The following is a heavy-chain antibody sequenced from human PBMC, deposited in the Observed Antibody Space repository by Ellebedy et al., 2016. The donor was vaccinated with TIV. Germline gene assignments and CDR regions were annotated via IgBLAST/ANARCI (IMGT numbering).Heavy chain of an antibody. D-gene: IGHD2-2*02. J-gene: IGHJ4*02. CDR3: STDLYLYTSPPA. V-gene: IGHV4-4*07. CDR2: IYPTGNT. Sequence: MPAETLSLTCTVSGASISGSYWRWARQPAGKGLEWVGRIYPTGNTTYNPSLKSRVTMSADTSTNQLSLRLGSVTAADSAIYYCSTDLYLYTSPPAWGQGILVSVSS. CDR1: GASISGSY.